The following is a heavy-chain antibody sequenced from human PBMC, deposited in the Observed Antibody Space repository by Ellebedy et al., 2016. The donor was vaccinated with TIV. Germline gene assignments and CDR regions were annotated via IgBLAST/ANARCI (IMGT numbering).Heavy chain of an antibody. CDR1: GGSVDNSAHY. V-gene: IGHV4-39*07. CDR3: ARGYYNGGHNFSPGE. Sequence: MPSETLSLTCTVSGGSVDNSAHYWTWVRQPPGKGLQWIANIYYSGSTYYNPSLESRVTISIDASKDQFSLRMSSLTAADTAIYYCARGYYNGGHNFSPGEWGQGTLVTVSS. D-gene: IGHD3-10*01. CDR2: IYYSGST. J-gene: IGHJ4*01.